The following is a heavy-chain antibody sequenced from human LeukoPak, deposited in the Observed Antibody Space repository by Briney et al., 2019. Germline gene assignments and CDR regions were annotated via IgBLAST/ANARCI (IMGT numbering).Heavy chain of an antibody. CDR1: GFTFSSHW. V-gene: IGHV3-23*01. D-gene: IGHD3-10*01. J-gene: IGHJ4*02. CDR3: AKGGLLVRGVIRPFDY. Sequence: GGSLRLSCAASGFTFSSHWMNWVRQAPGKGLEWVSAISGSGGSTYYADSVKGRFTISRDNSKNTLYLQMNSLRAEDTAVYYCAKGGLLVRGVIRPFDYWGQGTLVTVSS. CDR2: ISGSGGST.